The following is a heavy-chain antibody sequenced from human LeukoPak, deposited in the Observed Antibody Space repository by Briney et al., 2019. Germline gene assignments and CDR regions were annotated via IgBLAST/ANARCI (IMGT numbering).Heavy chain of an antibody. D-gene: IGHD3-9*01. Sequence: SVKVSCKASGGTFSSYAISWVRQAPGQGLEWMGGIIPIFGTANYAQKFQGRVTITADESTSTAYMELGSLRSEDTAVYYCASGDYDILTGYLDYWGQGTLVTVSS. CDR1: GGTFSSYA. CDR3: ASGDYDILTGYLDY. CDR2: IIPIFGTA. J-gene: IGHJ4*02. V-gene: IGHV1-69*13.